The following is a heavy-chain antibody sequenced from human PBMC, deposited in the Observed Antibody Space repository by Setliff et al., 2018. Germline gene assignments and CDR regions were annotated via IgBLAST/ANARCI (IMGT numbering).Heavy chain of an antibody. J-gene: IGHJ4*02. Sequence: SETLSLTCTVSGYSISSGYYWGWIRQPPGKGLEWIGHIYTSGSTNYNPSLKSRVTISVDPSKNQFSLKLSSVTAADTALYYCTVYNTGSSKDHYWGQGTLVTVSS. CDR3: TVYNTGSSKDHY. D-gene: IGHD2-8*02. CDR2: IYTSGST. V-gene: IGHV4-38-2*02. CDR1: GYSISSGYY.